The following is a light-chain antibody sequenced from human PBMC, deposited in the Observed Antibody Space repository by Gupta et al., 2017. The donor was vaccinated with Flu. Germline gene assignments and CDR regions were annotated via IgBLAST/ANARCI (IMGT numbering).Light chain of an antibody. CDR3: RSDTSSSGWV. V-gene: IGLV2-14*01. J-gene: IGLJ3*02. CDR1: SSDVGGDNY. Sequence: ITISCTGTSSDVGGDNYVYWHHPHSANANNLMIYEVSRRAAAVANRFSGSKAGNTASLTISGLEAEDDADYYYRSDTSSSGWVFGGGTKRTVL. CDR2: EVS.